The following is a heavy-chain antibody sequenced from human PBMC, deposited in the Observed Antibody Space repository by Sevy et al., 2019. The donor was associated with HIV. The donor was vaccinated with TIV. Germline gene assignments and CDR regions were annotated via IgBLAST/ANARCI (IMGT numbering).Heavy chain of an antibody. CDR3: ARHDCSGGSCFPPSFDY. J-gene: IGHJ4*02. V-gene: IGHV4-59*13. Sequence: SETLSLTCTVSSVSISDYYWSWIRQPPGRGLEWIGYIYSTRNIHYSPSLKSLVTISVDTSKNQFSLKLTSVTAADRAVYYCARHDCSGGSCFPPSFDYWGQGTLVTVSS. D-gene: IGHD2-15*01. CDR2: IYSTRNI. CDR1: SVSISDYY.